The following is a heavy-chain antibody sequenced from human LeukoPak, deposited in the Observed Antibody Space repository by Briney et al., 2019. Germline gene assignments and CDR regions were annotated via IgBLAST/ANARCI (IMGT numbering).Heavy chain of an antibody. D-gene: IGHD3-10*01. V-gene: IGHV1-46*01. CDR3: ARDLFAVTMVRGATYNWFDP. Sequence: GASVKVSCKASGYTFTSYYMHWVRQAPGQGLEWMGIINPSGGSTSYAQKFQGRVTMTTDTSTSTAYMELRSLRSDDTAVYYCARDLFAVTMVRGATYNWFDPWGQGTLVTVSS. CDR1: GYTFTSYY. J-gene: IGHJ5*02. CDR2: INPSGGST.